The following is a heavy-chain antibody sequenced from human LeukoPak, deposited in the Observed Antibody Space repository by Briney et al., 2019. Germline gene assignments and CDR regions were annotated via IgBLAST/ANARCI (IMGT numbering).Heavy chain of an antibody. CDR2: ISYDGTNK. J-gene: IGHJ4*02. Sequence: GGSLRLSCAASGFTFSSSSMNWVRQAPGKGLEWVAIISYDGTNKYYADSVKGRFTISRDNSKNTLYLQMNSLRAEDTAVYYCAKEITRPNRAVAGLNYWGQGTLVTVSS. D-gene: IGHD6-19*01. CDR3: AKEITRPNRAVAGLNY. CDR1: GFTFSSSS. V-gene: IGHV3-30*18.